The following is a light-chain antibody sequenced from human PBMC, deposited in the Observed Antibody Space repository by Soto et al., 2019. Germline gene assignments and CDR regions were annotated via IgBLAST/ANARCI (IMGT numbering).Light chain of an antibody. CDR2: DAS. J-gene: IGKJ3*01. V-gene: IGKV3-11*01. CDR1: QSISTY. CDR3: QQRRDWAPLFT. Sequence: EIVLTQSPATLSLSPGERATLSCRSSQSISTYLAWYQQRPGQAPRLLLHDASKRATGIPARFSGSGSGTDFTLTIRSLEPEDFAFYFCQQRRDWAPLFTFCPGTKLDVK.